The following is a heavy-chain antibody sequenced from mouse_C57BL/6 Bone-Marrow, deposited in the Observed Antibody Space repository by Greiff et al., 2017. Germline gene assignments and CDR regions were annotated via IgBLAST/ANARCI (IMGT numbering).Heavy chain of an antibody. J-gene: IGHJ4*01. CDR3: VRDSLYCDSSNYFAVGY. V-gene: IGHV2-6*03. Sequence: QVQLKESGPGLVAPSQSLSITCTVSGFSLTSYGVHWVRQPPGKGLEWLVVIWSDGSTTYNSAHNARLSTSKDNSKSQVFLKMNSLQTDDTAMYYGVRDSLYCDSSNYFAVGYWGQGTSVTVAS. D-gene: IGHD1-1*01. CDR2: IWSDGST. CDR1: GFSLTSYG.